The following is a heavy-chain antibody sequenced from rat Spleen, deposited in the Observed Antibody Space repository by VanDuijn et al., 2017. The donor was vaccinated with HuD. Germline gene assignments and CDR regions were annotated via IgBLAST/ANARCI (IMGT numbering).Heavy chain of an antibody. CDR3: ARHSLYSYYTVYYFDY. CDR2: ISTSGSRT. D-gene: IGHD1-2*01. V-gene: IGHV5-31*01. Sequence: EVQLVESGGGLVQPGRSLKLSCVASGFTFSDDWMTWIRQAPGKGLEWVATISTSGSRTYYPDSVKGRFTISRDTAKSSLYLQMNSLKSEDTATYYCARHSLYSYYTVYYFDYWGQGVMVTVSS. J-gene: IGHJ2*01. CDR1: GFTFSDDW.